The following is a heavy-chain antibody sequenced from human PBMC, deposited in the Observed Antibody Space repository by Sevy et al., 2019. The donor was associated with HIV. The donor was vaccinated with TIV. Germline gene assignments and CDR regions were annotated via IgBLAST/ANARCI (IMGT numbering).Heavy chain of an antibody. J-gene: IGHJ3*02. CDR1: GGSISSYY. Sequence: SETLSLTCTVSGGSISSYYWSWIRQPPGKGLEWIGYIYYSGSTNYNPSLKSRVTISVDTSKNQFSLKLSSVTAADTAVYYCARRPQGYYGSGSYYGAFDIWGQRTMVTVSS. CDR2: IYYSGST. V-gene: IGHV4-59*01. D-gene: IGHD3-10*01. CDR3: ARRPQGYYGSGSYYGAFDI.